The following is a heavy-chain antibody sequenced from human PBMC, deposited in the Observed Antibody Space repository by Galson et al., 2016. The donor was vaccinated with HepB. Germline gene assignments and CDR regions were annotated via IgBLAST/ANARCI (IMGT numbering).Heavy chain of an antibody. J-gene: IGHJ6*02. CDR1: GYTFTGYY. CDR2: INPNSGGT. D-gene: IGHD2-2*02. V-gene: IGHV1-2*02. CDR3: ARDEGFYNGMDV. Sequence: SCKASGYTFTGYYMHWVRQAPGQGLEWMGSINPNSGGTDYARKFLDRVTLTRGTSISTAYMDLSRLRSDDTAVYYCARDEGFYNGMDVWGQGTTVTVAS.